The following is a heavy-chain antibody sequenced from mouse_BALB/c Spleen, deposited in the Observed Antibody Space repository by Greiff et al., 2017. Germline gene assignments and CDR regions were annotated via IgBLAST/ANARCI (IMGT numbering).Heavy chain of an antibody. Sequence: VQLQQSGAELVRPGVSVKISCKGSGYTFTDYAMHWVKQSHAKSLEWIGVISTYYGDASYNQKFKGKATMTVDKSSSTAYMELARLTYEDSAIYYCARGGKYGNYGGAMDYWGQGTSVTVSS. V-gene: IGHV1S137*01. J-gene: IGHJ4*01. D-gene: IGHD2-10*02. CDR1: GYTFTDYA. CDR2: ISTYYGDA. CDR3: ARGGKYGNYGGAMDY.